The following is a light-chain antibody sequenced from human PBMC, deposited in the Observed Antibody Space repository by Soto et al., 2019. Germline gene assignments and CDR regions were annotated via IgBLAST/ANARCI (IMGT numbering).Light chain of an antibody. CDR2: WAF. J-gene: IGKJ4*01. CDR1: QTVLFSTNNKNY. Sequence: DIVMTQSPDSLAVSLGERATINCKSSQTVLFSTNNKNYLAWYQQKPGQPPKLLIYWAFTRESGVPDRFSGSGSGTDFTRTISSLQAEDVAVYYCQQYYSTPVTFGGGTKVEIK. V-gene: IGKV4-1*01. CDR3: QQYYSTPVT.